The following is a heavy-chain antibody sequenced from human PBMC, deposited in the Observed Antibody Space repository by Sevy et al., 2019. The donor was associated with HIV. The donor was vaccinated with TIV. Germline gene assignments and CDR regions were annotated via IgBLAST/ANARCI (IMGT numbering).Heavy chain of an antibody. CDR1: GFIFRDRY. D-gene: IGHD6-13*01. J-gene: IGHJ6*02. V-gene: IGHV3-11*05. Sequence: GESLKISCVASGFIFRDRYMSWIRQAPGKGLEWVSFISSRSSEINYADSVKGRFTVSRDNAKNSLYLQMNSLRAEDTAVYYCAGDFMPVASAGTGALGVWGQGPAVTVSS. CDR3: AGDFMPVASAGTGALGV. CDR2: ISSRSSEI.